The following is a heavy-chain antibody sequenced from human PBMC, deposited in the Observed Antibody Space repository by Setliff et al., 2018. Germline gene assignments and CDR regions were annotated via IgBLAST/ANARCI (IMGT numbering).Heavy chain of an antibody. Sequence: GGSLRLSCAASGFTFSTYTINWVRQAPGKGLEWVSTISSRSSHIYYADSVKGRFTISRDNAKNSLFLQMNSLTAEDTARYYCTTSGGGGCYGCNWFDPWGQGTLVTVSS. J-gene: IGHJ5*02. D-gene: IGHD2-21*02. CDR2: ISSRSSHI. V-gene: IGHV3-21*01. CDR1: GFTFSTYT. CDR3: TTSGGGGCYGCNWFDP.